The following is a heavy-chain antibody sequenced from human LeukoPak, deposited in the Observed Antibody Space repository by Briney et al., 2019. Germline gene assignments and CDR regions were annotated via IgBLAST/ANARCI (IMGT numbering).Heavy chain of an antibody. D-gene: IGHD5-12*01. CDR2: TSGSGGST. CDR3: ATPSWATPRNHY. J-gene: IGHJ4*02. V-gene: IGHV3-23*01. CDR1: GFTFSSYA. Sequence: GGSLRLSCAASGFTFSSYAMSWVRQAPGKGLEWVSATSGSGGSTYYADSVKGRFTISRDNYKNTLYLQMNSLRAEDTAVYYCATPSWATPRNHYWGQGTLVTVSS.